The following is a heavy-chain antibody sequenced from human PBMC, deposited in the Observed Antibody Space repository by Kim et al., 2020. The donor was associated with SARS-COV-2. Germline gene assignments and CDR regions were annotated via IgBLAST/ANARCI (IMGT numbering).Heavy chain of an antibody. V-gene: IGHV3-23*01. J-gene: IGHJ6*02. Sequence: ADSVKGRFTNSRDNSKNTLYLQMNSLRAEDTAVYYCANLAHYYYYGMDVWGQGTTVTVSS. CDR3: ANLAHYYYYGMDV.